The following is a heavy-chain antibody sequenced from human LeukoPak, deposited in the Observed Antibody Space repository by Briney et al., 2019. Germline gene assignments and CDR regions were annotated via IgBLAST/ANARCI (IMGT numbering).Heavy chain of an antibody. D-gene: IGHD3-16*01. CDR1: GFTFSRLG. CDR2: IHNDGTQG. V-gene: IGHV3-30*02. CDR3: AKEGDEFRGYLDV. J-gene: IGHJ6*03. Sequence: PGGSLRLSCAESGFTFSRLGMQWVRQAPGKGLEWVAVIHNDGTQGQYADSVKGRFTISKDNSQNTLYLQMNNLRDDDTAVYYCAKEGDEFRGYLDVWGKGTTVTVFS.